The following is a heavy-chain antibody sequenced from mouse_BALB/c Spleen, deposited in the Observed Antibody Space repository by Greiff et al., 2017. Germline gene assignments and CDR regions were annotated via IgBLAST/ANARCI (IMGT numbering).Heavy chain of an antibody. CDR3: ARNYGNYDFDY. D-gene: IGHD2-1*01. V-gene: IGHV5-17*02. Sequence: EVMLVESGGGLVQPGGSRKLSCAASGFTFSSFGMHWVRQAPEKGLEWVAYISSGSSTIYYADTVKGRFTISRDNPKNTLFLQMTSLRSEDTAMYYCARNYGNYDFDYWGQGTTLTVSS. J-gene: IGHJ2*01. CDR1: GFTFSSFG. CDR2: ISSGSSTI.